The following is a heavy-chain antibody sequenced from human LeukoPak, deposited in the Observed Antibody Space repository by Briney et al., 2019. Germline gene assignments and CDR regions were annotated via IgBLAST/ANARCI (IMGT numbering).Heavy chain of an antibody. CDR1: VDSITIDY. J-gene: IGHJ4*02. CDR2: IYDRGST. CDR3: ARGRTFDN. V-gene: IGHV4-59*01. Sequence: SETLSLTCTVPVDSITIDYGCCIRETLEEGLEWIGNIYDRGSTKYNPSLKSRVTISVDTSKNQFSLRLSSVTAADTAVYYCARGRTFDNWGQGTLVTVSS.